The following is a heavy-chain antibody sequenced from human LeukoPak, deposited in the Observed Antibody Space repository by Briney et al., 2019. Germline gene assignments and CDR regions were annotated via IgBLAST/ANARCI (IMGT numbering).Heavy chain of an antibody. CDR1: GFDPGHYE. J-gene: IGHJ6*02. D-gene: IGHD3-22*01. Sequence: GASLRPSCAASGFDPGHYEVNWVRQAPGKGLEWIAHISVRAATIYYGDSVEGRFTISRDDAKNSLFLHMNSLRVEDTAIYYCAKDFPHYYETSHGMDVWGQGTTVTVS. V-gene: IGHV3-48*03. CDR3: AKDFPHYYETSHGMDV. CDR2: ISVRAATI.